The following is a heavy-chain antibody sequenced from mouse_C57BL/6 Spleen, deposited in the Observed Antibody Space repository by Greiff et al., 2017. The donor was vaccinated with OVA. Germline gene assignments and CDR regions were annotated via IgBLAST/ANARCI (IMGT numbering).Heavy chain of an antibody. V-gene: IGHV5-4*01. CDR2: ISDGGSYT. CDR3: ARDDYDGAWFAY. CDR1: GFTFSSYA. J-gene: IGHJ3*01. D-gene: IGHD2-4*01. Sequence: EVKVVESGGGLVKPGGSLKLSCAASGFTFSSYAMSWVRQTPEKRLEWVATISDGGSYTYYPDNVKGRFTISRDNAKNNLYLQMSRLKSEDTAMYYCARDDYDGAWFAYWGQGTLVTVSA.